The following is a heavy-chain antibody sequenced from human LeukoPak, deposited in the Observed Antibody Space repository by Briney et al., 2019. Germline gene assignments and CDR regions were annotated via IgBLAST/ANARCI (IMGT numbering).Heavy chain of an antibody. D-gene: IGHD3-9*01. V-gene: IGHV1-2*02. Sequence: ASVKVSCTASGYTFTGYYMHWVRQAPGQGLEWMGWINPNSGGTNYAQKFQGRVTMTRDTSISTAYMELSRLRSDDTAVYYCARAANYDILTGYYDYWGQGTLVTVSS. CDR1: GYTFTGYY. CDR2: INPNSGGT. CDR3: ARAANYDILTGYYDY. J-gene: IGHJ4*02.